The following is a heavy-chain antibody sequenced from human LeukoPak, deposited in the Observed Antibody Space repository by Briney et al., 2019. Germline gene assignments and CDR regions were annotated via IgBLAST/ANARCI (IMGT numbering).Heavy chain of an antibody. D-gene: IGHD5-18*01. CDR3: ARGLDDGYSYGLDY. CDR1: GFTFSSYE. CDR2: ISSSGTTI. J-gene: IGHJ4*02. V-gene: IGHV3-48*03. Sequence: PGGSLRLSCAASGFTFSSYEMNWVRQAPGKGLEWVSDISSSGTTIHYADSVKGRFTISRDNAKNSLYLQMGSLRAEDTAVYYCARGLDDGYSYGLDYWGQGTLVTVSS.